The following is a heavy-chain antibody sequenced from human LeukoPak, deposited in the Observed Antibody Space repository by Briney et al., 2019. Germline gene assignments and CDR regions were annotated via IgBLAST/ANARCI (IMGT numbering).Heavy chain of an antibody. CDR2: IYSGGNT. V-gene: IGHV3-53*01. D-gene: IGHD2-21*01. CDR1: GFTVSSNC. CDR3: ARGRPYFDY. J-gene: IGHJ4*02. Sequence: GGSLRLSCAASGFTVSSNCTSWVRQAPGKGLEWVSVIYSGGNTYYADSVKGRFTISRDSSKNTPYLQMNSLRAEDTAVYYCARGRPYFDYWGQGTLVTVSS.